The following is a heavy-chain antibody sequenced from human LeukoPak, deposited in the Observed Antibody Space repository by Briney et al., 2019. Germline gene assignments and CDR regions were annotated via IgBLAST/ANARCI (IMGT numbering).Heavy chain of an antibody. Sequence: GGSLRLSCAASGFTVSSNYMSWVRQPPGKGLEWVSVIYSGGTTFYADSVEGRFTISRDNSRNTLYLQMNSLRADDTAVYYCTKLKGWYGDGYFDYWGQGIVVTVSS. D-gene: IGHD6-19*01. J-gene: IGHJ4*02. V-gene: IGHV3-53*01. CDR1: GFTVSSNY. CDR2: IYSGGTT. CDR3: TKLKGWYGDGYFDY.